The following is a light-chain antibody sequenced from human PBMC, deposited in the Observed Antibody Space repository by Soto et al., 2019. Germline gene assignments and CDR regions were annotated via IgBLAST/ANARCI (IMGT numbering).Light chain of an antibody. CDR2: GAS. V-gene: IGKV3-20*01. CDR3: QQYNYWPPLT. J-gene: IGKJ4*02. CDR1: QGVSSSY. Sequence: IALTQAPDTLSLTPGERASLSSRASQGVSSSYLAWYQQKPGQAPRLLIYGASSRATGIPDRFSGSGSGTDVPLTISRLEPEDFAVYYCQQYNYWPPLTFGGGTKVDIK.